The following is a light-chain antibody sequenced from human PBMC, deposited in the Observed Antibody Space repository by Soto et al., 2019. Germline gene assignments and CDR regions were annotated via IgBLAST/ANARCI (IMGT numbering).Light chain of an antibody. CDR1: SSDVGSYNL. CDR3: CSYAATNNLV. CDR2: EGT. J-gene: IGLJ2*01. Sequence: QSALTQPASVSGSPGQSITISCTGTSSDVGSYNLVSWYQQHPGKAPKLMIYEGTKRPSGVSDRFSGSKSGSTASLTISGLQAEDEADYYCCSYAATNNLVFGGGTQLTVL. V-gene: IGLV2-23*01.